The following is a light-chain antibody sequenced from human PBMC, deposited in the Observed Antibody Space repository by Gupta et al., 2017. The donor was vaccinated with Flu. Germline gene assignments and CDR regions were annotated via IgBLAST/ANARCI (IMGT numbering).Light chain of an antibody. CDR2: CSN. CDR3: GTWDERLSGPV. CDR1: SCSIAINH. J-gene: IGLJ3*02. Sequence: RVTRTCCGTSCSIAINHLSWYQQQTVTAAQRPIYCSNHRPSGVPDQGCCSTSGAEASLGISGRRSEDEASYYCGTWDERLSGPVFGGGTKLTVL. V-gene: IGLV1-47*02.